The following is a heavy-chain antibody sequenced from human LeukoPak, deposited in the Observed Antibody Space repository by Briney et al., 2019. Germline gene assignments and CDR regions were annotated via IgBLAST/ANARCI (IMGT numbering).Heavy chain of an antibody. J-gene: IGHJ5*02. V-gene: IGHV3-74*01. D-gene: IGHD6-13*01. CDR2: INSDGSST. CDR1: GFTFSSYW. Sequence: GGSLRLSCAAAGFTFSSYWMHWVRQAPGKGLVWVSRINSDGSSTSYVDSVKGRFTISRDNAKNTVFLQMNSPRAEDTAVYYCAREGQQLVRWFDPWGQGTLVTVSS. CDR3: AREGQQLVRWFDP.